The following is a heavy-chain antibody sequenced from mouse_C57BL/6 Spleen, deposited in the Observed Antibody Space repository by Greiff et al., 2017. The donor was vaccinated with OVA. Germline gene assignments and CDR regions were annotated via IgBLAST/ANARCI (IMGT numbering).Heavy chain of an antibody. D-gene: IGHD2-3*01. J-gene: IGHJ2*01. CDR3: ARGVYAEYYFDY. Sequence: EVKLMESGPVLVKPGASVKMSCKASGYTFTDYYMNWVKQSHGKSLEWIGVINPYNGGTSYNQKFKGKATLTVDKSSSTAYMELNSLTSEDSAVYYCARGVYAEYYFDYWGQGTTLTVSS. V-gene: IGHV1-19*01. CDR1: GYTFTDYY. CDR2: INPYNGGT.